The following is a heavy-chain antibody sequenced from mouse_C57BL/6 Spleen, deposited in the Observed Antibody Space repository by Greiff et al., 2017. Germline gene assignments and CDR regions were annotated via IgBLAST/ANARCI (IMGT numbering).Heavy chain of an antibody. J-gene: IGHJ2*01. CDR1: GYTFTSYW. V-gene: IGHV1-5*01. CDR2: ISPGNSDT. CDR3: TRFYDGYYPYYFDY. D-gene: IGHD2-3*01. Sequence: VQLQQSGTVLARPGASVKMSCKTSGYTFTSYWMHWVQQRPGQGLEWIGAISPGNSDTSYNQKIKGKAKLTAVTSASTAYMELSSLTNEDSAVYYCTRFYDGYYPYYFDYWGQGTTLTVSS.